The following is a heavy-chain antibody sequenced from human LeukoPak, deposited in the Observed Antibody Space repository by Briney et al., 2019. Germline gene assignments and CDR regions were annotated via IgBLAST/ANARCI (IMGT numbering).Heavy chain of an antibody. CDR1: GGSISSGGYY. CDR2: IYYSGST. CDR3: ARLRIWFGESSRSNWFDP. V-gene: IGHV4-61*08. Sequence: SQTLSLTCTVSGGSISSGGYYWSWIRQPPGKGLEWIGYIYYSGSTNYNPSLKSRVTISVDTSKNQFSLKLSSVTAADTAVYYCARLRIWFGESSRSNWFDPWGQGTLVTVSS. D-gene: IGHD3-10*01. J-gene: IGHJ5*02.